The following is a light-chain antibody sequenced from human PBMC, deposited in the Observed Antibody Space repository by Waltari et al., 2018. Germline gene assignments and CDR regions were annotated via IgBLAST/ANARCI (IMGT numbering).Light chain of an antibody. CDR3: HQYGESPRA. CDR2: GGS. J-gene: IGKJ1*01. CDR1: QSVSSSY. V-gene: IGKV3-20*01. Sequence: PATLSLSPGERATLSCRVSQSVSSSYLAWYQQNPGQPPRLLIYGGSIRATGIPDRFSGSGSGTDFTLTISRLEPEDFAVYYCHQYGESPRAFGPGTKVEVK.